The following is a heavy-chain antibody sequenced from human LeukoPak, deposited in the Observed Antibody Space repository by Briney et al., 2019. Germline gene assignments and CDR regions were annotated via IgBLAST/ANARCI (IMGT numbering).Heavy chain of an antibody. D-gene: IGHD4-17*01. Sequence: PGGSLRLSCAASGFSFSSYGMHWVRQAPGKGLEWVAFIWYGGSGNYYADSVKGRCTISRDNSKNTLYLQMNSLSPEDTAVYYCASKRDYGDSNAFDMWGQGTMVTVSS. CDR3: ASKRDYGDSNAFDM. V-gene: IGHV3-30*02. CDR2: IWYGGSGN. J-gene: IGHJ3*02. CDR1: GFSFSSYG.